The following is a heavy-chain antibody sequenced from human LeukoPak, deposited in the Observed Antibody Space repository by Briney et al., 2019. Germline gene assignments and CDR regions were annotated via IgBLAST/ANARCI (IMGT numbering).Heavy chain of an antibody. CDR1: GFTFSDYV. CDR3: AKDRTGQWLLDYYYYGMDV. V-gene: IGHV3-23*01. J-gene: IGHJ6*02. Sequence: GGSLSLSCAASGFTFSDYVMGWVRQAPGKGLEWVSSISSSGERTHYADSVKGRFTISRDNSKNTLYLQMNSLRAEDTAVYYCAKDRTGQWLLDYYYYGMDVWGQGTTVTVSS. D-gene: IGHD6-19*01. CDR2: ISSSGERT.